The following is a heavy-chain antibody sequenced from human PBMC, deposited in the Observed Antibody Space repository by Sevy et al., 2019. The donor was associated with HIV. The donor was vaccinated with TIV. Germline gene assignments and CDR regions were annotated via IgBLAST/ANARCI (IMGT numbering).Heavy chain of an antibody. Sequence: GESLKISCKGSGYSFTSYWIAWVRQMPGKGLEWMGSTFPADSDTRYSPSFQGQVTISADKSISVAYLQWSSLKASDTAMYYCARHRDWGSVPDLFDVWGQGTMVTVSS. J-gene: IGHJ3*01. CDR3: ARHRDWGSVPDLFDV. CDR1: GYSFTSYW. V-gene: IGHV5-51*01. CDR2: TFPADSDT. D-gene: IGHD3-16*01.